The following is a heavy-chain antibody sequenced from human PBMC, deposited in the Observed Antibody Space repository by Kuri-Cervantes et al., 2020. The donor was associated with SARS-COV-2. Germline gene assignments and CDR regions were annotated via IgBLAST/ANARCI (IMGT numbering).Heavy chain of an antibody. J-gene: IGHJ4*02. Sequence: GESLKISCSASGFTFSSYAMHWVRQAPGKGLEYVSAISSNGGSTYYADSVKGRFTISRDNSKNTLYLQMSSLRAEDTVVYYCVKGYCSSTSCYRGGYWGQGTLVTVSS. CDR3: VKGYCSSTSCYRGGY. CDR2: ISSNGGST. CDR1: GFTFSSYA. D-gene: IGHD2-2*02. V-gene: IGHV3-64D*08.